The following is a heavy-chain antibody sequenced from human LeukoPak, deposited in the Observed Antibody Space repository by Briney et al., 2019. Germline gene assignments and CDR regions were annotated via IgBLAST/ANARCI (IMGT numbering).Heavy chain of an antibody. CDR3: ARVGGSYFLGYYYMDV. Sequence: SESLSLTRTVSVGSIRSSSYYGGWIRRPRGGGLGWIGCIYYGGNTYYNPSRKGRVTLSLIPSKNQISLKLTCVTPADPAVYFRARVGGSYFLGYYYMDVGGKGTTVTIPS. CDR1: VGSIRSSSYY. V-gene: IGHV4-39*07. CDR2: IYYGGNT. D-gene: IGHD1-26*01. J-gene: IGHJ6*03.